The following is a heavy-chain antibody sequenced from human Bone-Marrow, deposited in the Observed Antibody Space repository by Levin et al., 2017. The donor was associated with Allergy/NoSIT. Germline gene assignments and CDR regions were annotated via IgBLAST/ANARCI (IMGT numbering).Heavy chain of an antibody. J-gene: IGHJ5*01. CDR2: INWNSGNI. CDR3: AKGSSSYYSWFDS. CDR1: GFTFDDCV. V-gene: IGHV3-9*01. D-gene: IGHD4-11*01. Sequence: GGSLRLSCAASGFTFDDCVMHWVRQAPGKGLEWVSSINWNSGNIDYADSVKGRFIISRDNSKNSLLLQMNSLRTEDTALYYCAKGSSSYYSWFDSWGQGTLVIVSS.